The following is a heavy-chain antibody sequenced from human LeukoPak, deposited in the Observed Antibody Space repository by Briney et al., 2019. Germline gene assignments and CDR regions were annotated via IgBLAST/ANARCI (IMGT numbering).Heavy chain of an antibody. J-gene: IGHJ1*01. CDR1: GGSISSRSYH. V-gene: IGHV4-61*01. Sequence: SETLSLTCTVSGGSISSRSYHWSWLRQPPGKGLEWIGYIRYSGTTNYNPSLKSRVTMSVDTSKKQFSLNLTFVNAADTAVYYCARGNGFHAYWGQGTLVTVSS. D-gene: IGHD2-2*01. CDR3: ARGNGFHAY. CDR2: IRYSGTT.